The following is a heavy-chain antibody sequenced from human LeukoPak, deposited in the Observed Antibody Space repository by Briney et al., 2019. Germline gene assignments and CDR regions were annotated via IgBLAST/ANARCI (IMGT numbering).Heavy chain of an antibody. CDR1: GFTFSRYA. J-gene: IGHJ4*02. Sequence: GGSLRLSCVASGFTFSRYAMRWVRPAPGKGVAGVAVISYYGRNKYYADSVKGRFTISRDNSKNKLYLQMNSVRAEDSAVYYCAGWRWQQPKWGQGTLVTVSS. CDR2: ISYYGRNK. CDR3: AGWRWQQPK. D-gene: IGHD5-24*01. V-gene: IGHV3-30*04.